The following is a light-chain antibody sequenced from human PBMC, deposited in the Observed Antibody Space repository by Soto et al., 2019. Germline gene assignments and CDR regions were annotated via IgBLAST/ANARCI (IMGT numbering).Light chain of an antibody. J-gene: IGKJ4*01. CDR3: QNYYRDPVT. CDR2: AAS. CDR1: QGINDR. Sequence: DIQMTQSPSSLSASVGDRVTIACRASQGINDRVAWYQQKPGQVPYLLIYAASTLRSGVPSRFSDSGSGADFTLTISSLQPEDVASYYCQNYYRDPVTFGGGTKVDIK. V-gene: IGKV1-27*01.